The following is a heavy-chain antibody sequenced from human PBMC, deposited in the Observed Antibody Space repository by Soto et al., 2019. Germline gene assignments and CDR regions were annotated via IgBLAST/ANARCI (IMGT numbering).Heavy chain of an antibody. V-gene: IGHV1-18*01. D-gene: IGHD1-26*01. Sequence: ASVXVSCKASGYTLTRYGISRLSQNPGQGLEWMGWINAGNGNTKYAQKLQGRVTITRDTSASTAYMELSSLRSEDTAVYYCARAHRGGAATPGAYWGQGTLVTVSS. CDR1: GYTLTRYG. J-gene: IGHJ4*02. CDR3: ARAHRGGAATPGAY. CDR2: INAGNGNT.